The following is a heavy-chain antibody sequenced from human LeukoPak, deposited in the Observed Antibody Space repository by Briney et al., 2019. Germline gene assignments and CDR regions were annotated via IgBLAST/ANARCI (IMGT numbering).Heavy chain of an antibody. D-gene: IGHD3-22*01. CDR2: IRAGGDNT. J-gene: IGHJ4*02. V-gene: IGHV3-23*01. CDR1: GFTFSSYG. Sequence: GGSLRLSCAASGFTFSSYGMSWVRQAPGKGLEWVSGIRAGGDNTYYADSVKGRFTISRDNSKNTLYLQMNSLRAEDTAVYYCAGGTYYYDSSGGYFDYWGQGTLVTVSS. CDR3: AGGTYYYDSSGGYFDY.